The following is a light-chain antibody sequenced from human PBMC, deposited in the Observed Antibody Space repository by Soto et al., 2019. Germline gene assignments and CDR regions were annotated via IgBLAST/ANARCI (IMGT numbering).Light chain of an antibody. J-gene: IGLJ1*01. CDR1: SSDVGSYNL. CDR3: CSYAGSSTFV. Sequence: QSALTXPASVSGSLGQSITISCTGTSSDVGSYNLVSWYQQHPGKAPKLMIYEGSKRPSGVSNRFSGSKSGNTASLTISGLQAEDEADYYCCSYAGSSTFVFGTGTKVTVL. V-gene: IGLV2-23*01. CDR2: EGS.